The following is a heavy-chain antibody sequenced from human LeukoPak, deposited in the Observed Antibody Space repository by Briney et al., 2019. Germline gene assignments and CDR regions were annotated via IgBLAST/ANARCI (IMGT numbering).Heavy chain of an antibody. CDR2: IYPGDSDT. CDR1: GCSFTSYW. V-gene: IGHV5-51*01. D-gene: IGHD6-13*01. CDR3: ARQEDSSSTWNHFDY. Sequence: GGSLKISCKGSGCSFTSYWIAWVRQMAGKGLEWMGIIYPGDSDTRYSPSFQGQVTISAGKSISNAYLQWSSLQAADTAMYYCARQEDSSSTWNHFDYWGQGTLVTVSS. J-gene: IGHJ4*02.